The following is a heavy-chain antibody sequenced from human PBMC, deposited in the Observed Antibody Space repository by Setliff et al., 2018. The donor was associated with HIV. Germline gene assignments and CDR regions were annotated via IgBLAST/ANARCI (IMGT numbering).Heavy chain of an antibody. D-gene: IGHD3-9*01. Sequence: PSETLSLTCTVSDDSISRSNSYWAWIRQPPGKGLEWIGEISHSGSTNYNLSLKSRVTISADTSKNQFSLKLNSVTAADTAVYFCARARYGTSFDPWGQGTLVTVSS. V-gene: IGHV4-39*07. J-gene: IGHJ5*02. CDR3: ARARYGTSFDP. CDR1: DDSISRSNSY. CDR2: ISHSGST.